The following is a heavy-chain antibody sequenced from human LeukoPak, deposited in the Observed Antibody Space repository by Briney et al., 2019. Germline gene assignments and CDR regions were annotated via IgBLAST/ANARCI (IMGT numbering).Heavy chain of an antibody. CDR1: GITFSSYW. Sequence: GGSLRLSCIASGITFSSYWMSWVRQAPGKGLEWVANIKEDGSEKYYVDSVKGRFTISRDNAKKSLYLQMNSLTAEDTAVYYCASEPGNSGPFDYWGQGTLVTVSS. CDR3: ASEPGNSGPFDY. D-gene: IGHD3-10*01. V-gene: IGHV3-7*01. J-gene: IGHJ4*02. CDR2: IKEDGSEK.